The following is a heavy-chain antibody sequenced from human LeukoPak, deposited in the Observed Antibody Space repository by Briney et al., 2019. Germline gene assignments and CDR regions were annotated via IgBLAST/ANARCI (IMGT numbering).Heavy chain of an antibody. Sequence: SVKVSCKPSGYTFTNYYIHWVRQAPGQGLEWMGGIIPIFGTANYAQKSQGRVTITADESTSTAYMELSSLRAEDTAVYYCARMVGGYSYGNWYFDLWGRGTLVTVSS. CDR1: GYTFTNYY. D-gene: IGHD5-18*01. J-gene: IGHJ2*01. CDR2: IIPIFGTA. CDR3: ARMVGGYSYGNWYFDL. V-gene: IGHV1-69*13.